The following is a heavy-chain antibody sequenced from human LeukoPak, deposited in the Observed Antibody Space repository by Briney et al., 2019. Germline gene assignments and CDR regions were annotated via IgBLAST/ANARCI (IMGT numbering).Heavy chain of an antibody. Sequence: SETLSLTCAVSGGSISSYYWSWIRQPPGKGLEWIGYIYYSGSTNYNPSLKSRVTISVDTSKNQFSLRLSSVTAADTAEYYCAREPYGSGTFDYWGQGTLVTVSA. D-gene: IGHD3-10*01. CDR2: IYYSGST. J-gene: IGHJ4*02. CDR3: AREPYGSGTFDY. CDR1: GGSISSYY. V-gene: IGHV4-59*01.